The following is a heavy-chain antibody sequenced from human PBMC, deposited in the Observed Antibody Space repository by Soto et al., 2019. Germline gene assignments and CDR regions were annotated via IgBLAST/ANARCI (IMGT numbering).Heavy chain of an antibody. CDR3: ARAGGYDSDFDY. D-gene: IGHD5-12*01. J-gene: IGHJ4*02. CDR2: IYYSGST. Sequence: SETLSLTCTVPGGSISSYYWSWIRQPPGKGLEWIGYIYYSGSTNYNPSLKSRVTISVDTSKNQFSLKLSSVTAADTAVYYCARAGGYDSDFDYWGQGTLVTVSS. CDR1: GGSISSYY. V-gene: IGHV4-59*01.